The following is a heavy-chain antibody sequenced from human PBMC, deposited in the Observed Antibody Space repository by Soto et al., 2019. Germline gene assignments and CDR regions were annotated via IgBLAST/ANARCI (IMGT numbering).Heavy chain of an antibody. CDR3: AKDYVWGSYRSDAFDI. Sequence: QVQLVESGGGVVQPGRSLRLSCAASGFTFSSYAMHWVRQAPGKGLEWVAVISYDGSNKYYADSVKGRFTISRDNSKNTLYLQMNSLRAEDKAVYYCAKDYVWGSYRSDAFDIWGQGTMVTVSS. CDR1: GFTFSSYA. V-gene: IGHV3-30-3*01. D-gene: IGHD3-16*02. CDR2: ISYDGSNK. J-gene: IGHJ3*02.